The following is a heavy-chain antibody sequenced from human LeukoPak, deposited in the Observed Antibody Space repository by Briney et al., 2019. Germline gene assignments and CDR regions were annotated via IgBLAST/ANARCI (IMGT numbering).Heavy chain of an antibody. CDR1: EVSFSGYS. Sequence: PSETLSLTCAVSEVSFSGYSWAWIRQSPGEGLEWIGDINRSGSTNYNPSLKSRVTISTDTSKNQVSLNLSSVTAADTAVYFCARVMRAQGSGVYYYYYGMDVWGQGTTVTVSS. CDR2: INRSGST. D-gene: IGHD2-8*01. V-gene: IGHV4-34*01. J-gene: IGHJ6*02. CDR3: ARVMRAQGSGVYYYYYGMDV.